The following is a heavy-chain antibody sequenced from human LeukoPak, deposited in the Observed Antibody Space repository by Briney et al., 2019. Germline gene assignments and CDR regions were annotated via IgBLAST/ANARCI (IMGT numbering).Heavy chain of an antibody. D-gene: IGHD6-6*01. CDR1: GFTFSGFW. Sequence: GGSLRLSCAVSGFTFSGFWMSWSRQAPGKGLEWVASINSDGSEGYYAGVVKGRFTISRDNAKNSLYLQINSLRAEDTAVYYCARSSYSSSSSVWGQGTMVTVSS. CDR3: ARSSYSSSSSV. V-gene: IGHV3-7*03. J-gene: IGHJ3*01. CDR2: INSDGSEG.